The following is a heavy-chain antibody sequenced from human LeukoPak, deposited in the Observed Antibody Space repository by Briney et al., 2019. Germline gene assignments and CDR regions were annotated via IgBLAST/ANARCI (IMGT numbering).Heavy chain of an antibody. D-gene: IGHD4-17*01. CDR2: IYSGGST. V-gene: IGHV3-66*01. CDR3: ARAPYGDYSGAFDN. Sequence: GGSLRLSCAASGFTFSSNYMSWVRQAPGKGLEWVSVIYSGGSTYYADSVKGRFTISRDNSKNTLFLQMNSLRAEDTAVYYCARAPYGDYSGAFDNWGQGTMVTVSS. CDR1: GFTFSSNY. J-gene: IGHJ3*02.